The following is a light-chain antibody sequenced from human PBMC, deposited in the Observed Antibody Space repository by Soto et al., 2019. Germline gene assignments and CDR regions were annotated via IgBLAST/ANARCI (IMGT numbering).Light chain of an antibody. Sequence: QSALTQPASVSGSPGQSITISCTGTSSDVGSYNLVSWYQQHPGKAPKLMIYEVSKRPSRVSNRFSGSKSGNTASLTISGLQAEDEADYYYCSYAGSSVVFGGGTQLTVL. V-gene: IGLV2-23*02. CDR2: EVS. J-gene: IGLJ2*01. CDR1: SSDVGSYNL. CDR3: CSYAGSSVV.